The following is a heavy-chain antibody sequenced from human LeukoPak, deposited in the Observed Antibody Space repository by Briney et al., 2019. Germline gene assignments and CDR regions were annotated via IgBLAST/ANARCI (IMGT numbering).Heavy chain of an antibody. J-gene: IGHJ2*01. CDR2: IYYSGST. CDR1: GGSISSYY. V-gene: IGHV4-59*01. D-gene: IGHD6-19*01. CDR3: GRRLYSSGWIQKDWYVDL. Sequence: SETLSLTCTVSGGSISSYYWSWIRQPPGKGLEWIGYIYYSGSTNYNPSLKSRVTISVDTSKNQFSLKLSSVTAADTAVYYCGRRLYSSGWIQKDWYVDLWGRGTLVTVSS.